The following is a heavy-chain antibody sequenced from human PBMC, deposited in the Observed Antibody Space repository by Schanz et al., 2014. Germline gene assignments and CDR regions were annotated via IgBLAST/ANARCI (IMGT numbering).Heavy chain of an antibody. CDR1: GFTFSTHA. V-gene: IGHV3-23*01. CDR2: ISGDHRNT. D-gene: IGHD6-13*01. J-gene: IGHJ4*02. CDR3: AKSQGSSFDS. Sequence: EVHLLESGGGLVQPGGSLRLSCAASGFTFSTHAMSWVRQAPGKGLEWVSSISGDHRNTFYADSVKGRFTISRDNSKNTLYLQMSSLRAEDTAVYYCAKSQGSSFDSWGQGTLVTVSS.